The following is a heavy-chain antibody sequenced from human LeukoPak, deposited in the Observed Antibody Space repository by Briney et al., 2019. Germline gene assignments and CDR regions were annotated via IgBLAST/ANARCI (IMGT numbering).Heavy chain of an antibody. V-gene: IGHV3-43*02. CDR3: AKDMGDSSGYYLGN. CDR1: GFTFADYA. CDR2: INGDGGST. Sequence: GGPLRLSCAASGFTFADYAMHWVRQAPGKGLEWVSLINGDGGSTYYADSVKGRFTVSRDNSKNSLYLQMNSLRADDTALYYCAKDMGDSSGYYLGNWGQGTLVTVSS. J-gene: IGHJ4*02. D-gene: IGHD3-22*01.